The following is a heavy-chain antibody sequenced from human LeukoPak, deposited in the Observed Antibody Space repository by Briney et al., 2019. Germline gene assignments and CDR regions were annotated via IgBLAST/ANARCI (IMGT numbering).Heavy chain of an antibody. D-gene: IGHD3-3*01. CDR2: IYSGGST. J-gene: IGHJ6*03. Sequence: GGSLRLSCAASGFTVSSNYMSWVRQAPGKGLEWVSVIYSGGSTYYADSVKGRFTISRDNSKNTLYLQVNSLRAEDTAVYYCARTNYDFWSGNNYYYYYMDVWGKGTTVTVSS. V-gene: IGHV3-66*01. CDR1: GFTVSSNY. CDR3: ARTNYDFWSGNNYYYYYMDV.